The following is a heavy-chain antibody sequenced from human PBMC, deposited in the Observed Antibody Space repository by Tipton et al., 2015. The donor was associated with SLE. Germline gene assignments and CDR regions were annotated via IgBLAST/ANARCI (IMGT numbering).Heavy chain of an antibody. CDR3: ARESFSNDFYYYLDV. CDR2: IQGRENT. Sequence: TLSLTCTVSGVSVTNYYWSWIRQPPGKRLEWIGFIQGRENTNYNPSLESRVTISVDTSKNQFSLQLTSVTAADTAIYYCARESFSNDFYYYLDVWGKGTTVPVSS. V-gene: IGHV4-59*02. J-gene: IGHJ6*03. D-gene: IGHD2-8*01. CDR1: GVSVTNYY.